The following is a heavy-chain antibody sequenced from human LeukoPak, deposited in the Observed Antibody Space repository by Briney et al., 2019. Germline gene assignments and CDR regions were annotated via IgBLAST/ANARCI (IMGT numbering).Heavy chain of an antibody. J-gene: IGHJ6*02. CDR1: GGTFSSYA. D-gene: IGHD3-22*01. CDR3: AGTYYYDSSGYYSYGMDV. V-gene: IGHV1-69*01. Sequence: ASVKVSCTASGGTFSSYAISWVRQAPGQGLEWMGGIIPIFGTANYAQKFQGRVTITADESTSTAYMELSSLRSKDTAVYYCAGTYYYDSSGYYSYGMDVWGQGTTVTVSS. CDR2: IIPIFGTA.